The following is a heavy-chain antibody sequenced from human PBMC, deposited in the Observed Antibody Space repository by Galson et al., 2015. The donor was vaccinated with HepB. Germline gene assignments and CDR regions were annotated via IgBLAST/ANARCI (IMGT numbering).Heavy chain of an antibody. Sequence: SVKVSCKASGYTFTGYYMHWVRQAPGQGLEWMGWINPNSGSTNYAQKFQGRVTMTRDTSISTAYMELSRLRSDDTAVYYCASFYDSSGYYPDAFDIWGQGTMVTVSS. CDR1: GYTFTGYY. V-gene: IGHV1-2*02. D-gene: IGHD3-22*01. J-gene: IGHJ3*02. CDR2: INPNSGST. CDR3: ASFYDSSGYYPDAFDI.